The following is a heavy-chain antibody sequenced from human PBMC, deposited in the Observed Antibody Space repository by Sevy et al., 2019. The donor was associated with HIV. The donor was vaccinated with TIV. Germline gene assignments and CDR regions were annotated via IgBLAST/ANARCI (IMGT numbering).Heavy chain of an antibody. Sequence: GGSLRLSCAASGFRFTNYWMGWVRQAPGKGLEWLTLISYDGNYKYYADSVKGRFTISRDNSNNILYLQMSSLRVEDTALYFCARDDVEYCTNDCYHRFDHWGLGTLVTVSS. CDR2: ISYDGNYK. CDR1: GFRFTNYW. CDR3: ARDDVEYCTNDCYHRFDH. D-gene: IGHD2-8*01. V-gene: IGHV3-30*03. J-gene: IGHJ4*02.